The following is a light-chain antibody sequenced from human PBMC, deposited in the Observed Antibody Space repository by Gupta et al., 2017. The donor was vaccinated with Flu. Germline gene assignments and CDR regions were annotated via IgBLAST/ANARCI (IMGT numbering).Light chain of an antibody. CDR1: QSISSW. V-gene: IGKV1-5*03. J-gene: IGKJ2*01. CDR3: QQENSSPYT. Sequence: PSTLSASVGDRVTITCRASQSISSWLAWYQQKPGKAPKLLIYKASSVESGVPSRFSGSGSGTEFTLTITSLQPDDFATYYCQQENSSPYTFGQGTKLEIK. CDR2: KAS.